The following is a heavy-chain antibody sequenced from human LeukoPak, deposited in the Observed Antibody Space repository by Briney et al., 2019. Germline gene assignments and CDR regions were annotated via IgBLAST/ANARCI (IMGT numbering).Heavy chain of an antibody. Sequence: GGSLRLSCTASGFTFGDHAMSWVRQAPGKGREWVGFIRSKAYGGTTEYAASVKDRFTISRDDSKSIAYLQMNSLKTEDTAVYYCTREPIYLWLYHGMDVWGQGTTVIVSS. V-gene: IGHV3-49*04. CDR2: IRSKAYGGTT. CDR1: GFTFGDHA. D-gene: IGHD5-18*01. J-gene: IGHJ6*02. CDR3: TREPIYLWLYHGMDV.